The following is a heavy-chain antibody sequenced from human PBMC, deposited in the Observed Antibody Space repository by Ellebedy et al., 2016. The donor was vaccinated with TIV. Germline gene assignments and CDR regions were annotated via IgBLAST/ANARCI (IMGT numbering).Heavy chain of an antibody. D-gene: IGHD3-22*01. CDR3: ARDNSGYDSSGRPVDAFDI. CDR1: GFTFSSYS. J-gene: IGHJ3*02. Sequence: PGGSLRLSCAASGFTFSSYSMNWVRQAPGKGLEWVSYISSSGVTLYYADSVKGRFTISRDNAKNSLYLQMNSLRAEDTAVYYCARDNSGYDSSGRPVDAFDIWGQGTMVTVSS. V-gene: IGHV3-48*04. CDR2: ISSSGVTL.